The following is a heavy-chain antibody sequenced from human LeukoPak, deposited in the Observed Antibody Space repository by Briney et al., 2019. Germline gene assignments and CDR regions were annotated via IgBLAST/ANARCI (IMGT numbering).Heavy chain of an antibody. CDR3: VKSFSGWYLNFDY. CDR1: RFTCDDYA. J-gene: IGHJ4*02. Sequence: GMSVRLSCAASRFTCDDYAMLCQAQAPGKGRVGFIGIYGDSASIGYADSVRGRFTISRDNAKNSLYLQMNSLRAEDTGLYYCVKSFSGWYLNFDYWARGPLVSVSS. V-gene: IGHV3-9*01. D-gene: IGHD6-19*01. CDR2: IYGDSASI.